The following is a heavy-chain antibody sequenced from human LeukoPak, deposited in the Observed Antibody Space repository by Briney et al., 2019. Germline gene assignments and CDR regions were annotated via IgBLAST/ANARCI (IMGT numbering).Heavy chain of an antibody. CDR3: ARRPRLVASTNWFDP. CDR2: VFYNGTT. Sequence: GLGWVGDVFYNGTTYYNPTLKSRATISVDTSRNQFTLKLTSVTAADSAVYYCARRPRLVASTNWFDPWGQGTQVIVSS. D-gene: IGHD2-8*02. J-gene: IGHJ5*02. V-gene: IGHV4-39*01.